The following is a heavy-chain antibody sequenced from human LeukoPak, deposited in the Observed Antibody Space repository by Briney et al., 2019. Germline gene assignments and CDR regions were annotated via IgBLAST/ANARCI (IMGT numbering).Heavy chain of an antibody. CDR2: INSDGSST. D-gene: IGHD3-22*01. J-gene: IGHJ3*02. CDR1: GFTFSSYW. CDR3: ARDNHYYDSSGWHDAFDI. Sequence: PGGSLRLSCAASGFTFSSYWMHWVRQAPGKGLVWVSRINSDGSSTSYADSVKGRFTISRDNAKNTLYLQMNSLRAEDTAVYYCARDNHYYDSSGWHDAFDIWGQGTMVTVSS. V-gene: IGHV3-74*01.